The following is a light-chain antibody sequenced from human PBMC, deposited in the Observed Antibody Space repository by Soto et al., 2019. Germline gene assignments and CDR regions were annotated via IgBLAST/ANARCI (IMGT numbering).Light chain of an antibody. CDR1: QSVSNN. Sequence: EIVMTQSPATLSVSPGERATVPCRASQSVSNNSAWYQQKPGQAPSLLIYGASARATGIPARFSGSGYGTEFTLTISSLQSEDFAVYYCQQRSSWPITFGQGTRLEIK. CDR3: QQRSSWPIT. J-gene: IGKJ5*01. CDR2: GAS. V-gene: IGKV3-15*01.